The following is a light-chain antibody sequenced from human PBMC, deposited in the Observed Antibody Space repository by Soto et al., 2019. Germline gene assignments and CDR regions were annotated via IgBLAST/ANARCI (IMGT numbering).Light chain of an antibody. CDR1: TGPVTNGHY. CDR3: LLSDSGVRL. V-gene: IGLV7-46*01. CDR2: DTR. J-gene: IGLJ2*01. Sequence: QTVVTQEPSLTVSPGGTVTLTCGSSTGPVTNGHYPYWSQQKPGQAPRTLIYDTRNTHSWTPARFSGSLLGGNAALTLSGAQPEDEDEYYCLLSDSGVRLFGGGTKLTVL.